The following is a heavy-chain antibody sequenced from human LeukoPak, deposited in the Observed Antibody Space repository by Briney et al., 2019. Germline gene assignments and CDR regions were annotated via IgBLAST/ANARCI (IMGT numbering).Heavy chain of an antibody. Sequence: SESLSLTCTGSGGSITRYYYSWIRQPPGKGLEGMGYIYYRGSTNYNPSLKSRVTMSVDMSKNQLSLKLRSVTAADTAVYYCAYGGNSGTFDVWGQATLVTVSS. V-gene: IGHV4-59*03. J-gene: IGHJ3*01. D-gene: IGHD4-23*01. CDR3: AYGGNSGTFDV. CDR2: IYYRGST. CDR1: GGSITRYY.